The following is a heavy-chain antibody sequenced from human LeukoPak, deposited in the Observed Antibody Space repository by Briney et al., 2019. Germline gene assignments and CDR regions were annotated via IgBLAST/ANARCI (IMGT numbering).Heavy chain of an antibody. D-gene: IGHD5-18*01. CDR2: VYSSGST. J-gene: IGHJ4*02. Sequence: SETLSLTCSVSGGSISSHYWSWIRHPPGKGLEWIGYVYSSGSTNYNPSLKSRVTISVDTSKNQCSLKLSAVTAADTAVYYCARYSYGGYHFDYWGQGTLVTVSS. CDR1: GGSISSHY. CDR3: ARYSYGGYHFDY. V-gene: IGHV4-59*11.